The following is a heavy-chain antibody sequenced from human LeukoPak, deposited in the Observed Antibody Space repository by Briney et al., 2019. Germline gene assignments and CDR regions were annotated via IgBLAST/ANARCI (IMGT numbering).Heavy chain of an antibody. CDR3: ARYDFNKFFDY. V-gene: IGHV4-59*01. CDR2: IYYSGST. J-gene: IGHJ4*02. Sequence: KASETLSLTCTVSGGSISPYYWSWIRQPPGKGLEWIGYIYYSGSTNYNPSLKSRVTMSVDTSKNQFSLKLTSVTAADTAVYYCARYDFNKFFDYWGQGILVTVSS. CDR1: GGSISPYY. D-gene: IGHD3-3*01.